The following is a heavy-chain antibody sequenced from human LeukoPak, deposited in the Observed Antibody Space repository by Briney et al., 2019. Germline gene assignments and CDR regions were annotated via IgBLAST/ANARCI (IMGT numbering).Heavy chain of an antibody. J-gene: IGHJ4*02. D-gene: IGHD3-22*01. CDR1: GYTFTSYG. CDR3: ARGPSRSIRPKYYYDSSGGKDYYFDY. V-gene: IGHV1-8*02. CDR2: MNPNSGNT. Sequence: ASVKVSCKASGYTFTSYGISWVRQATGQGLEWMGWMNPNSGNTGYAQKFQGRVTMTRNTSISTAYMELSSLRSEDTAVYYCARGPSRSIRPKYYYDSSGGKDYYFDYWGQGTLVTVSS.